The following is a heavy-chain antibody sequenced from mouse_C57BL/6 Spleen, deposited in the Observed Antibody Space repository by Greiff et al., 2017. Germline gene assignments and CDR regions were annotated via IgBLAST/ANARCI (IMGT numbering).Heavy chain of an antibody. J-gene: IGHJ1*03. CDR3: TRSYYGSSYGYFDV. V-gene: IGHV1-15*01. CDR2: IDPETGGT. Sequence: VQRVESGAELVRPGASVTLSCKASGYTFTDYEMHWVKQTPVHGLEWIGAIDPETGGTAYNQKFKGKAILTADKSSSTAYMELRSLTSEDSAVYYCTRSYYGSSYGYFDVWGTGTTVTVSS. D-gene: IGHD1-1*01. CDR1: GYTFTDYE.